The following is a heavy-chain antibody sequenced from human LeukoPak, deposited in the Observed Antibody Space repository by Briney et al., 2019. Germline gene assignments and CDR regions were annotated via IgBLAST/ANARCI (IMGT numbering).Heavy chain of an antibody. Sequence: SETLTLTCSVSGDSVSRSDSYWDWIRQPPGKGLEWIGTIYYSGRTYYSPSLKSRVTMSVDPSNNQFSLTLRSVTAADTAVYYCARRRYYDGSGYLEWGQGTLLSVSS. CDR2: IYYSGRT. CDR3: ARRRYYDGSGYLE. J-gene: IGHJ1*01. V-gene: IGHV4-39*01. D-gene: IGHD3-22*01. CDR1: GDSVSRSDSY.